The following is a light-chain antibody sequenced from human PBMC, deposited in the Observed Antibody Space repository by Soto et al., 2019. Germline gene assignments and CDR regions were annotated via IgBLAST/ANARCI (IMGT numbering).Light chain of an antibody. Sequence: EIVMTKSPATLSVYPGDRATLSCRASQNVNTNLAWYQQKPGQAPGLLIFGASTRATGIPARFSGSGSGTEFTLTISSLQSEDFAVYYCQQYHDWPPITFGQGTRLEIK. CDR2: GAS. CDR3: QQYHDWPPIT. V-gene: IGKV3-15*01. CDR1: QNVNTN. J-gene: IGKJ5*01.